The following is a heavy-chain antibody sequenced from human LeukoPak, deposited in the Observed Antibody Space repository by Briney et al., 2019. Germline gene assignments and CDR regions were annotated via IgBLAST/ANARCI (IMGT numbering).Heavy chain of an antibody. CDR1: GFTFSSYS. D-gene: IGHD4-17*01. CDR3: ARGRKRGFYWDGDHPLFDY. V-gene: IGHV3-48*02. Sequence: PGGSLRLSCAASGFTFSSYSMNWVRQAPGKRLEWVSYISSSSSTIYYADSVKGRFTISRDNAKNSLYLQMNSLRDEDTAVYYCARGRKRGFYWDGDHPLFDYWGQGTLVTVSS. J-gene: IGHJ4*02. CDR2: ISSSSSTI.